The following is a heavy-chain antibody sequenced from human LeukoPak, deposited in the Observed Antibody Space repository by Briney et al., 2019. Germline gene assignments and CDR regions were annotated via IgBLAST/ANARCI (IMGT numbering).Heavy chain of an antibody. CDR1: GGSISSSSYY. J-gene: IGHJ4*02. D-gene: IGHD3-3*01. V-gene: IGHV4-39*01. Sequence: SETLSLTCTVSGGSISSSSYYWGWIRQPPGKGLEWIGSIYYSGSTYYNPSLKSRVTMSVDTSKNQFSLKLSSVTAADTAVYYCASYDFWSGYYSDYWGQGTLVTVSS. CDR3: ASYDFWSGYYSDY. CDR2: IYYSGST.